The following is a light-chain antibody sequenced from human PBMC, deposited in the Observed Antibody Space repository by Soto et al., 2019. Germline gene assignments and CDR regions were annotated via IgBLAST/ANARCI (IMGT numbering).Light chain of an antibody. J-gene: IGKJ1*01. V-gene: IGKV1-5*01. CDR3: QQYNSYRA. Sequence: DIQMTQSPSTLSASVGDRVTITCRASQSISAWLAWYQQKPGKAPNLLIYDVSTLDSGVPSRFSGSASGTDFTLTISSLQPDDSATYYCQQYNSYRAFGQGTKVDIK. CDR1: QSISAW. CDR2: DVS.